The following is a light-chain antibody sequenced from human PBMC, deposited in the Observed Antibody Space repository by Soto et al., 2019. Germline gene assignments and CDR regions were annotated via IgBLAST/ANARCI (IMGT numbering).Light chain of an antibody. CDR3: QKCRTGPPEVT. J-gene: IGKJ3*01. CDR2: DAS. CDR1: QSVSSS. V-gene: IGKV3-11*01. Sequence: EIVLTQSPDTLSLSPGERATLSCRASQSVSSSLAWYQQKPGQAPRLLIYDASNRATGIPARFSGSGSGTDFTLTIRSLAPEDFAFYNYQKCRTGPPEVTSAPGTKVDIK.